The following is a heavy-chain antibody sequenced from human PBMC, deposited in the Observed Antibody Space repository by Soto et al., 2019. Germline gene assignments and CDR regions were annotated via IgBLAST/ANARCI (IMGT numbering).Heavy chain of an antibody. CDR3: ARGGSSWSAEYYQH. V-gene: IGHV1-18*01. CDR2: ISGYNGNT. D-gene: IGHD6-13*01. Sequence: QVHLVQSGAEVKKPGASVKVSCKASGYTFSNYGISWVRQAPGQGPEWMGWISGYNGNTKYAQSVQGRVTMSTDTSTSTAYMEVRSLRSDDTAIYYCARGGSSWSAEYYQHWGQGTVVIVSP. J-gene: IGHJ1*01. CDR1: GYTFSNYG.